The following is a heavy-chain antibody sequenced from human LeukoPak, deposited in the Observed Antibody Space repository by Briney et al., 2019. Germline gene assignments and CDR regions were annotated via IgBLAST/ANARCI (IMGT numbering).Heavy chain of an antibody. Sequence: SETLSLTCTVSGGSISSSDSYYWGWIRQPPGKGLEWLGSVHYSASTYYNPSLKSLVIISVDTSKNQFSLKLSSVTAADTAVYYCARHMNYFYYYMDVWGNGTTVTVS. J-gene: IGHJ6*03. CDR2: VHYSAST. CDR3: ARHMNYFYYYMDV. V-gene: IGHV4-39*01. CDR1: GGSISSSDSYY. D-gene: IGHD3-16*01.